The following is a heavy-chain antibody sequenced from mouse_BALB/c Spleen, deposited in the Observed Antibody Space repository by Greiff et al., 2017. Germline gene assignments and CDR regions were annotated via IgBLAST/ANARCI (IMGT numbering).Heavy chain of an antibody. CDR1: GFTFSSYT. D-gene: IGHD4-1*01. Sequence: EVKVVESGGGLVQPGGSLKLSCAASGFTFSSYTMSWVRQTPEKRLEWVAYISNGGGSTYYPDTVKGRFTISRDNAKNTLYLQMSSLKSEDTAMYYCARHNNWGFAYWGQGTLVTVSA. CDR3: ARHNNWGFAY. CDR2: ISNGGGST. J-gene: IGHJ3*01. V-gene: IGHV5-12-2*01.